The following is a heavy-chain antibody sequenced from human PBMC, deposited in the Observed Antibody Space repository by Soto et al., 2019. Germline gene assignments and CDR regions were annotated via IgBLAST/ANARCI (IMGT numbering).Heavy chain of an antibody. CDR1: GGSFTSNNW. Sequence: KPSETLSLTCAVSGGSFTSNNWWTWVRQPPGQGLEWIGEIYRTGSTNYNPSLGSRLTMSVDRSKNQFSLKLSSVTAADTAVYYCARDGSSTANWIDPWGPGTLVTVSS. J-gene: IGHJ5*02. D-gene: IGHD2-2*01. CDR2: IYRTGST. CDR3: ARDGSSTANWIDP. V-gene: IGHV4-4*02.